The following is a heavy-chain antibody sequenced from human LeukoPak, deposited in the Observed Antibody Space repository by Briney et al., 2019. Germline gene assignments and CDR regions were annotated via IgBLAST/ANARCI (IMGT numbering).Heavy chain of an antibody. J-gene: IGHJ3*02. Sequence: GGSLRLSCVVSGFTFSRYWMNWVRQAPGKGLEWVANIHKDGSAKYYVDSVKGRFTISRDNAKNSLYLQMSSLRAEDTAVYYCARTLRLNTPRAFDIWGQGTMVAVSS. D-gene: IGHD3-3*01. CDR2: IHKDGSAK. CDR3: ARTLRLNTPRAFDI. CDR1: GFTFSRYW. V-gene: IGHV3-7*05.